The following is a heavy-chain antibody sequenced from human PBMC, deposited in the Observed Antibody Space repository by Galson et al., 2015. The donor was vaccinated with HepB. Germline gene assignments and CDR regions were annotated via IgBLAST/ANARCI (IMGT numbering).Heavy chain of an antibody. Sequence: SLRLSCAASGFTFSNAWMSWVRQAPGKGLEWVGRIKSKTDGGTTDYAAPVKGRFTISRDDSKNTLYLQMNSLKTEDTAVYYCTTDPITYDILTNLGGEYPYYYYGMDVWGQGTTVTVSS. V-gene: IGHV3-15*01. D-gene: IGHD3-9*01. CDR2: IKSKTDGGTT. CDR1: GFTFSNAW. CDR3: TTDPITYDILTNLGGEYPYYYYGMDV. J-gene: IGHJ6*02.